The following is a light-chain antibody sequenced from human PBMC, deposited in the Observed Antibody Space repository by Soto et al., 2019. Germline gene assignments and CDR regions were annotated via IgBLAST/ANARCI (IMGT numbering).Light chain of an antibody. V-gene: IGKV1-39*01. CDR2: AAS. Sequence: DNQMTQSPSSLSASVGDRVTITCRASQSISSYLNWYQQKPGKAPKLLIYAASSLQSGVPSRFSGSGSGTDFTLTISSLQPEDFATYYCQQIYSTPWTFGQGTKVEIK. J-gene: IGKJ1*01. CDR1: QSISSY. CDR3: QQIYSTPWT.